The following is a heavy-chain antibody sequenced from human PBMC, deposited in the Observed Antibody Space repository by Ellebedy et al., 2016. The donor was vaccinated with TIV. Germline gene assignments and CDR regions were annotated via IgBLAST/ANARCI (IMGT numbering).Heavy chain of an antibody. CDR1: GYTLTSHG. J-gene: IGHJ4*02. V-gene: IGHV1-18*01. Sequence: AASVKVSCKASGYTLTSHGISWVRQAPGQGLEWMGWISAQNGGTNYAQKFRGRVTMTTNTPTSTAYMELRSLTSDDTAVYYCARDETPDNFDYWGQGTLVTVSS. CDR3: ARDETPDNFDY. CDR2: ISAQNGGT.